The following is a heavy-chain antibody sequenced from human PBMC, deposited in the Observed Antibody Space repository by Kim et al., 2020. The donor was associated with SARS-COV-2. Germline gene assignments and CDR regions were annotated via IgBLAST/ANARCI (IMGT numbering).Heavy chain of an antibody. CDR3: ARRGSYYFYYYGMDV. J-gene: IGHJ6*02. V-gene: IGHV1-46*01. CDR2: INPSGGST. D-gene: IGHD1-26*01. Sequence: ASVKVSCKASGYTFTSYYMHWVRQAPGQGLEWMGIINPSGGSTSYAQKFQGRVTMTRDTSTSTVYMELSSLRSEDTAVYYCARRGSYYFYYYGMDVWGQGTTVTVSS. CDR1: GYTFTSYY.